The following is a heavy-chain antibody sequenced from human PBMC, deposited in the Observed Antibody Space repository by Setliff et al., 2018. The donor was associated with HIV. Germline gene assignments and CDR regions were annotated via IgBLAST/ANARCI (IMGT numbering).Heavy chain of an antibody. V-gene: IGHV3-48*04. J-gene: IGHJ4*02. CDR1: GFTFNSYA. Sequence: PGGSLRLSCAASGFTFNSYAIHWVRQAPGKGLEWVSYISSSGSTIYYADSVKGRFTISRDNTKNSLYLQMNSLRAEDTAVYYCARLPQDVRSSIDFWGQGTLVTVS. CDR3: ARLPQDVRSSIDF. D-gene: IGHD6-6*01. CDR2: ISSSGSTI.